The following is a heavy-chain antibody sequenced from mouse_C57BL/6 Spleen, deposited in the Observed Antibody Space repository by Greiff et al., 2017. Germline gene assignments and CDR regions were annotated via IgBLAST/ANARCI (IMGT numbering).Heavy chain of an antibody. CDR3: ARYYYGSSYEFYFDY. Sequence: QVHVKQPGAELVMPGASVKLSCKASGYTFTSYWMHWVKQRPGQGLEWIGEIDPSDSYTNYNQKFKGKSTLTVDKSSSTAYMQLSSLTSEDSAVYYCARYYYGSSYEFYFDYWGQGTTLTVSS. CDR1: GYTFTSYW. D-gene: IGHD1-1*01. CDR2: IDPSDSYT. V-gene: IGHV1-69*01. J-gene: IGHJ2*01.